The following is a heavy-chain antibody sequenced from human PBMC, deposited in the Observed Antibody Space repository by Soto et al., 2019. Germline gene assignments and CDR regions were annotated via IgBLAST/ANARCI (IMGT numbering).Heavy chain of an antibody. D-gene: IGHD3-22*01. V-gene: IGHV1-24*01. J-gene: IGHJ4*02. CDR2: FDPEDGET. Sequence: GASVKVSCKVSGYTLTELSMHWVRQAPGKGLEWMGGFDPEDGETSYAQKFQGRVTMTGDTSTDTVYMELSSLRSEDTAVYYCARDLSSSGYYDYWGQGTLVTVSS. CDR3: ARDLSSSGYYDY. CDR1: GYTLTELS.